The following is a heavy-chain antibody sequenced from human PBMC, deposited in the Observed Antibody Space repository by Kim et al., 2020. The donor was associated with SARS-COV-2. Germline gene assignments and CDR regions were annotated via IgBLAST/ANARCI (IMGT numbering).Heavy chain of an antibody. CDR1: GFTFSSYG. J-gene: IGHJ3*02. CDR2: IWYDGSTK. V-gene: IGHV3-33*06. CDR3: AKVGQQLVLYDAFDI. D-gene: IGHD6-13*01. Sequence: GGSLRLSCAASGFTFSSYGMHWVRPAPGKGLEWVAVIWYDGSTKYYAASVKGRFTISRDNSKNTLYLQMNSLRAEDTAVYYCAKVGQQLVLYDAFDIWGQGTMVTVSS.